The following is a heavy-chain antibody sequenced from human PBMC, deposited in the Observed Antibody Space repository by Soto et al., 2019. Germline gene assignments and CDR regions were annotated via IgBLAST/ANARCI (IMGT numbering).Heavy chain of an antibody. CDR2: ISGSGGST. V-gene: IGHV3-23*01. CDR3: AKSLQDQSGGQATYYYYYGMDV. J-gene: IGHJ6*02. D-gene: IGHD3-10*01. CDR1: GFTFSSYA. Sequence: GGSLRLSCAASGFTFSSYAMSWVRQAPGKGLEWVSAISGSGGSTYYADSVKGRFTISRDNSKNTLYLQMNSLRAEDTAVYYCAKSLQDQSGGQATYYYYYGMDVWGQGTTVTVSS.